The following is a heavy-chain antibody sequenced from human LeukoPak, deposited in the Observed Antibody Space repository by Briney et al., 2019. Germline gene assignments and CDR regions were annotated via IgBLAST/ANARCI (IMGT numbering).Heavy chain of an antibody. CDR1: GGSISSGSYY. J-gene: IGHJ6*03. V-gene: IGHV4-61*02. Sequence: TSETLSLTCTVSGGSISSGSYYWSWIRQPAGKGLEWIGRIYTSGSTNYNPSLKSRVTISVDTSKNQFSLKLSSVTAADTAVYYCARARINYALYYYYMDVWGKGTTVTVSS. D-gene: IGHD4-11*01. CDR3: ARARINYALYYYYMDV. CDR2: IYTSGST.